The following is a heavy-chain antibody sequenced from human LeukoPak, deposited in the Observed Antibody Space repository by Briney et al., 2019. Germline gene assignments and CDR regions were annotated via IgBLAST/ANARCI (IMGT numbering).Heavy chain of an antibody. D-gene: IGHD6-19*01. J-gene: IGHJ4*02. V-gene: IGHV3-23*01. CDR2: ISGTGGADAGST. CDR3: AKLVAVAGRNY. Sequence: GGSLRLSCAASGFTFSSYGMSWVRQAPGKGLEWVSGISGTGGADAGSTYYADSVKGRFTISRDNSKNTLYLQMNSLRAEDTAVYYCAKLVAVAGRNYWGQGTLVTVSS. CDR1: GFTFSSYG.